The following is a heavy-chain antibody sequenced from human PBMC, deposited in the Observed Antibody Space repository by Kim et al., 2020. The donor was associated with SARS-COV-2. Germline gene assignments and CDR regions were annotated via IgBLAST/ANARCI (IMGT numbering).Heavy chain of an antibody. J-gene: IGHJ5*02. CDR1: GDSVIGDSW. Sequence: SETLSLTCDVSGDSVIGDSWWTWVRQSPGKGLEWIGQIYHLGGTKYNPSLKSRVTISFDILKNDFSLKLTSVNAADTAVYYCLRDAGTIITPEGLGAHYFDPCCQGSLFTVSS. D-gene: IGHD1-1*01. CDR3: LRDAGTIITPEGLGAHYFDP. V-gene: IGHV4-4*02. CDR2: IYHLGGT.